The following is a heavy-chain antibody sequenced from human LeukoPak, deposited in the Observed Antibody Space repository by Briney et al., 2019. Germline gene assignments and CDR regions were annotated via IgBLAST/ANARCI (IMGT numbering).Heavy chain of an antibody. D-gene: IGHD3-10*01. Sequence: ASVKVSCKASGYTFTGYSMHWVRRAPGQGLEWVGWINPNSGGADYAQKFQGRVTMTRDTSLSTAYMELSGMRSDDTAVYYCARDKHDLVRDSMGGSDGFDIWGQGTMVTVSS. CDR1: GYTFTGYS. V-gene: IGHV1-2*02. CDR2: INPNSGGA. J-gene: IGHJ3*02. CDR3: ARDKHDLVRDSMGGSDGFDI.